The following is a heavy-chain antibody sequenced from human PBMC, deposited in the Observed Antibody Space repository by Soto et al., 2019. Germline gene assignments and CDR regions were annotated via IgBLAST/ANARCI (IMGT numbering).Heavy chain of an antibody. Sequence: PSEPLSLTCTVSGGSISSYYWSWIRHPPGKGLEWIGYIYYSLSTNYNPSLKSRVTISVDTSKNQFSLKLSSVTAADTAVYYCARKRSSGWLNFDYWGQGTLVTVSS. CDR1: GGSISSYY. CDR2: IYYSLST. V-gene: IGHV4-59*01. J-gene: IGHJ4*02. CDR3: ARKRSSGWLNFDY. D-gene: IGHD6-19*01.